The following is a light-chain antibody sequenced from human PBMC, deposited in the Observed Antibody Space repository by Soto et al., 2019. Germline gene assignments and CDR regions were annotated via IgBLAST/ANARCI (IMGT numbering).Light chain of an antibody. CDR3: QQYGSSPRT. Sequence: EIVLTQSPATLSLSPVERATLSCWASQSVSSYLAWYQQKAGQAPRLLIYGASSRATGIPDRFSGSGSGTDFTLTISRLEPEDFAVYYCQQYGSSPRTFGQGTKVDI. J-gene: IGKJ1*01. CDR1: QSVSSY. CDR2: GAS. V-gene: IGKV3-20*01.